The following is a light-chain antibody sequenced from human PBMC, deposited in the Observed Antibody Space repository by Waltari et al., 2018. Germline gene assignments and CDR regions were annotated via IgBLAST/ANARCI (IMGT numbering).Light chain of an antibody. V-gene: IGKV1-17*03. CDR3: LQYNSYPPT. CDR1: QGISNY. CDR2: LAS. Sequence: TCRASQGISNYLAWFQQKPGKVPKRLIYLASNLESGVPSRFSGSGSGTEFTLTISSLQPEDFATYYCLQYNSYPPTFGGGTEVEIK. J-gene: IGKJ4*01.